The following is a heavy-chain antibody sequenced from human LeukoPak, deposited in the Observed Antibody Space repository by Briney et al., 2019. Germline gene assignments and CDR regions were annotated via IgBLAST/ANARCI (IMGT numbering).Heavy chain of an antibody. CDR2: IYSGGST. D-gene: IGHD5-12*01. CDR1: GFTVSHNY. CDR3: ARDLSGPLDY. Sequence: QAGGPLRLSCAASGFTVSHNYMSWVRQAPGKGLEWVSVIYSGGSTNYADSGKGRFTISRDNSKNTLYLQMNSLRAEDTAVYYCARDLSGPLDYWGQGTLVTVSS. V-gene: IGHV3-66*01. J-gene: IGHJ4*02.